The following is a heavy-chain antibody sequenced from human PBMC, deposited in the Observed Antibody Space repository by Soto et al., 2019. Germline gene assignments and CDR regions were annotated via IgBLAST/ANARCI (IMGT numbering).Heavy chain of an antibody. Sequence: QVQLVESGGGVVQPGRSLRLSCAASGFTFSSYSIHWVRQAPGKGLEWVAVISHDGSNKYYADSVKGRFTISRDNSKNTVNLQMNSLRAEDAAVYYSARGYYYGSGSYYGYWGQGTLVTVSS. J-gene: IGHJ4*02. V-gene: IGHV3-30-3*01. CDR2: ISHDGSNK. CDR1: GFTFSSYS. CDR3: ARGYYYGSGSYYGY. D-gene: IGHD3-10*01.